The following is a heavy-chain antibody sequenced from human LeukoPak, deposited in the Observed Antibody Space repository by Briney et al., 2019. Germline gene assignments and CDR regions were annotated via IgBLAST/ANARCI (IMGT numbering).Heavy chain of an antibody. D-gene: IGHD3-22*01. CDR2: INAGNGNT. J-gene: IGHJ4*02. CDR1: GYTFTSYA. Sequence: ASVKVSCKASGYTFTSYAMHWVRQAPGQRLEWMGWINAGNGNTKYSQKFQGRVTMTTDTSTSTAYMELRSLRSDDTAVYYCARSSSGYYGDYWGQGTLVTVSS. V-gene: IGHV1-3*01. CDR3: ARSSSGYYGDY.